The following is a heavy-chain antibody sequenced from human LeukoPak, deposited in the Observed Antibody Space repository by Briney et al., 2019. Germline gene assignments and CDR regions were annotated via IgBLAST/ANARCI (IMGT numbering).Heavy chain of an antibody. CDR1: GFTVSSNC. CDR2: IYSGGST. V-gene: IGHV3-53*01. J-gene: IGHJ4*02. CDR3: ARTGVDVNIVVVIARDFDY. Sequence: PGGSLRLSCAASGFTVSSNCMSWVRQAPGKGLEWVSVIYSGGSTYYADSVKGRFTISRDNAKNSLYLQMNSLRDEDTAVYYCARTGVDVNIVVVIARDFDYWGQGTLVTVSS. D-gene: IGHD2-21*01.